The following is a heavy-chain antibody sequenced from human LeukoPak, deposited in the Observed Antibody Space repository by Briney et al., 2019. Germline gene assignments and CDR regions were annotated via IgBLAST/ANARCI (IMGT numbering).Heavy chain of an antibody. D-gene: IGHD3-10*01. Sequence: SETLSLTCTVSGYSISSGYYWGWIRQPPGKGLEWIGYIFYSGSTNYNPSLKSRVTISVDTSKNHFSLKLSSVTAADTAVYYCARAITIRGLIFDYWGQGTLVTVSS. J-gene: IGHJ4*02. CDR2: IFYSGST. CDR3: ARAITIRGLIFDY. V-gene: IGHV4-61*03. CDR1: GYSISSGYY.